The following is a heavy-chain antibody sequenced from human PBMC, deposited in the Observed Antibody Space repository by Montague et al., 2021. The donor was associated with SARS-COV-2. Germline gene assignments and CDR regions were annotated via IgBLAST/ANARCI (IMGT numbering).Heavy chain of an antibody. D-gene: IGHD3-10*01. CDR3: ARLRDGVVPSPVLGVGPYYSYYYMDV. J-gene: IGHJ6*03. CDR1: GTSFSGYY. Sequence: SETLSLTCAVQGTSFSGYYWNWIRQPPGKGLEWIGEINHGGSTKYSPSLKSRLTISADTSKNQFSLKLTSVAAAGTAVYYCARLRDGVVPSPVLGVGPYYSYYYMDVWGRGTTVTVSS. V-gene: IGHV4-34*01. CDR2: INHGGST.